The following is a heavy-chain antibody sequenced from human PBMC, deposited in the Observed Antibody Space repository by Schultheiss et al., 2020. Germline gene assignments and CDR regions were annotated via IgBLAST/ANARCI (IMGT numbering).Heavy chain of an antibody. CDR2: ISGSGGST. V-gene: IGHV3-23*01. Sequence: GGSLRLSCAASGFTFSSYAMSWVRQAPGKGLEWVSAISGSGGSTYYADSVKGRFTISRDNSKNTLYLQMNSLGAEDTAVYYCAKDRDSIRGAYNFDYWGQGILVTVSS. D-gene: IGHD2-15*01. CDR1: GFTFSSYA. CDR3: AKDRDSIRGAYNFDY. J-gene: IGHJ4*02.